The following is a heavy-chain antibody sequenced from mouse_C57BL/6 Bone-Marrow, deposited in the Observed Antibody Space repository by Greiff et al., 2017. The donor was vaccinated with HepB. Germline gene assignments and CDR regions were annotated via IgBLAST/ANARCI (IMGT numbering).Heavy chain of an antibody. D-gene: IGHD1-1*01. CDR1: GFTFSSYA. CDR3: TRSVIYYYGSSFDY. Sequence: EVKLVESGEGLVKPGGSLKLSCAASGFTFSSYAMSWVRQTPEKRLEWVAYISSGGDYIYYADTVKGRFTISRDNARNTLYLQMSSLKSEDTAMYYCTRSVIYYYGSSFDYWGQGTTLTVSS. CDR2: ISSGGDYI. J-gene: IGHJ2*01. V-gene: IGHV5-9-1*02.